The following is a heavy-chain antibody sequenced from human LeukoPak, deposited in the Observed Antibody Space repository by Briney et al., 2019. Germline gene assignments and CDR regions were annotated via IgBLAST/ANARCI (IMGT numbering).Heavy chain of an antibody. Sequence: GGSLRLSCAASGFTFSSYWIHWVRQAPGKGLVWVSRINSDGSTTNYADSVKGRFTISRDNAKNTLYLQMNSLRAEDTAVYYCAKDEYSSPLADYWGQGTLVTVSS. J-gene: IGHJ4*02. V-gene: IGHV3-74*01. CDR1: GFTFSSYW. CDR2: INSDGSTT. D-gene: IGHD6-13*01. CDR3: AKDEYSSPLADY.